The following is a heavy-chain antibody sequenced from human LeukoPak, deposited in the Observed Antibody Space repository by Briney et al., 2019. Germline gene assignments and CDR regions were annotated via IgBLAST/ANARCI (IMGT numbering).Heavy chain of an antibody. Sequence: GGSLRLSCAASGFTVSSNYMSWVRQAPGKGLEWVSVIYSGGSTYYADSVKGRFTISRDNSKNTLYLQMNSLRAEDTAVYYCARAATEPYYDFWSGYLYDAFDIWGQGTMVTVSS. D-gene: IGHD3-3*01. V-gene: IGHV3-53*01. CDR3: ARAATEPYYDFWSGYLYDAFDI. CDR2: IYSGGST. J-gene: IGHJ3*02. CDR1: GFTVSSNY.